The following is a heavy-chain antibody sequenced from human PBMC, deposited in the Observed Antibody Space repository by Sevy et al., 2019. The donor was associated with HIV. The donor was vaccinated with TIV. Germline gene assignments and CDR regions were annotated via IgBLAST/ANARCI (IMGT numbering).Heavy chain of an antibody. CDR3: ARDKNHYDRSVYYDAFDI. Sequence: GGSLRLSCAASGFTLSSFWMTWVRQAPGKGLEWVANIKEDGSDKNYMDSVKGRFTISRDNAKNSLYLQMNSLRAEETAVYYCARDKNHYDRSVYYDAFDIWGQGTMVTVSS. CDR1: GFTLSSFW. J-gene: IGHJ3*02. D-gene: IGHD3-22*01. CDR2: IKEDGSDK. V-gene: IGHV3-7*03.